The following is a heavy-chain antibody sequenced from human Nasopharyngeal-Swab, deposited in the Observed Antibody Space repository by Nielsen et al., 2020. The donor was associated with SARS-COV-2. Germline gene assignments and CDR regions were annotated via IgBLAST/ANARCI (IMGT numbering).Heavy chain of an antibody. CDR1: GGSFSGYY. Sequence: SETLSLTCAVYGGSFSGYYWSWIRQPPGKGLEWIGEINHSGSTNYNPSLKSRVTISVDTSKNQFSLKLSSVTAADTAVYYCARVGVLRYLDNWFDPWGQGTLVTVSS. J-gene: IGHJ5*02. V-gene: IGHV4-34*01. D-gene: IGHD3-9*01. CDR3: ARVGVLRYLDNWFDP. CDR2: INHSGST.